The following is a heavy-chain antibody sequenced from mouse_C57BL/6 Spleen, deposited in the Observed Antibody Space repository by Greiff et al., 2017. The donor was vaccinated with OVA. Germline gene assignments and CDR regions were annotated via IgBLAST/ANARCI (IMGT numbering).Heavy chain of an antibody. Sequence: VQLQQSGPVLVKPGASVKMSCKASGYTFTDYYMNWVKQSHGKSLEWIGVINPYNGGTSYNQKFKGKATLTVDKSSSTAYMELNSLTSEDSAVYYCARPYYYGSSYYFDYWGQGTTLTVSS. J-gene: IGHJ2*01. CDR3: ARPYYYGSSYYFDY. D-gene: IGHD1-1*01. CDR2: INPYNGGT. V-gene: IGHV1-19*01. CDR1: GYTFTDYY.